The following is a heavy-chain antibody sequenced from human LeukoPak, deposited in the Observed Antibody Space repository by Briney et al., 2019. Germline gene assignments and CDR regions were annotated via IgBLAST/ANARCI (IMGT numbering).Heavy chain of an antibody. V-gene: IGHV3-21*01. CDR1: GFTFSSYS. CDR3: ARDITMVRGIIGYYYGMDV. J-gene: IGHJ6*02. CDR2: ISSSSSYI. D-gene: IGHD3-10*01. Sequence: NPGGSLRLSCAASGFTFSSYSMNCVRQAPGKGLEWVSSISSSSSYIYYADSVKGRFTISRDNAKNSLYLQMNSLRDEDTAVYYCARDITMVRGIIGYYYGMDVWGQGTTVTVSS.